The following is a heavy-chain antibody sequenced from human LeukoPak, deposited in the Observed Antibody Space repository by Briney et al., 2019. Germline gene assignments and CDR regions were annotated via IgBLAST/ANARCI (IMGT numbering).Heavy chain of an antibody. Sequence: PSETLSLTCTVSGGSISSSTNCWGWIRQPPGKGLEWIGSIYFSGETHYNSSLKSRVTLSVDTSKNHFSLNLTSVTAADTALYFCARISMFPGDDWKSDLRFYFDKWGQGTLVTVSS. D-gene: IGHD2-21*01. J-gene: IGHJ4*02. V-gene: IGHV4-39*02. CDR3: ARISMFPGDDWKSDLRFYFDK. CDR2: IYFSGET. CDR1: GGSISSSTNC.